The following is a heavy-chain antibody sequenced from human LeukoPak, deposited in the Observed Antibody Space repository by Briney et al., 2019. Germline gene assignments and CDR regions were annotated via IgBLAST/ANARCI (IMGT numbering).Heavy chain of an antibody. Sequence: ASVKVSCKASGYTFTGYYMHWVRQAPGQGLEWMGWINPNSGGTNYAQKFQGRVPMTRDTSISTAYMELSRLRSDDTAVYYCARVLRIVVAPDDAFDIWGQGTMVTVSS. CDR1: GYTFTGYY. CDR3: ARVLRIVVAPDDAFDI. V-gene: IGHV1-2*02. CDR2: INPNSGGT. D-gene: IGHD2-2*01. J-gene: IGHJ3*02.